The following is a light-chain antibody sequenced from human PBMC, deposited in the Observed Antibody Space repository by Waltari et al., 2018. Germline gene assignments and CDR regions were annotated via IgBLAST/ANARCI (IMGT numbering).Light chain of an antibody. Sequence: QSALTQPASVSGSPEQSITNSCTGTSSDVGSYNLVSWYQQHPGKAPKLMIYEGSKRPSGISSRFSGSKSGNTASLTISGLQAEDEADYYCSSYAGSTTFVIFGGGTKLTVL. J-gene: IGLJ2*01. CDR3: SSYAGSTTFVI. CDR1: SSDVGSYNL. CDR2: EGS. V-gene: IGLV2-23*03.